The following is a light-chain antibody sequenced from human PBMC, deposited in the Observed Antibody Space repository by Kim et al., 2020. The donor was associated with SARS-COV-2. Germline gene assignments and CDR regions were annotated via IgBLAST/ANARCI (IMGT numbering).Light chain of an antibody. V-gene: IGKV3-15*01. Sequence: VAHRQRATLSCRASQSVSSNLAWYQQKPGQAPRLLIYGASTRATGIPARFSGSGSGTDFTLTISSLQSDDFAFYYCQQYNNWPLTFGGGTKVDIK. CDR1: QSVSSN. CDR3: QQYNNWPLT. CDR2: GAS. J-gene: IGKJ4*01.